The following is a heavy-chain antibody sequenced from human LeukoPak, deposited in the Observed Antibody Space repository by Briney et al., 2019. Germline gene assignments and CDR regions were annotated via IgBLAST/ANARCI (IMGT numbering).Heavy chain of an antibody. CDR1: GFTFSNAW. D-gene: IGHD1-26*01. CDR3: AGSGSYLPLGY. V-gene: IGHV3-15*01. CDR2: IKSKTDGGTT. J-gene: IGHJ4*02. Sequence: GGSLRLSCAASGFTFSNAWMSWVRQAPGKGLEWVGRIKSKTDGGTTDYAAPVKGRFTISRDDSKNTLYLQMNSLKTEDTAVYYCAGSGSYLPLGYWGQGTLVTVSS.